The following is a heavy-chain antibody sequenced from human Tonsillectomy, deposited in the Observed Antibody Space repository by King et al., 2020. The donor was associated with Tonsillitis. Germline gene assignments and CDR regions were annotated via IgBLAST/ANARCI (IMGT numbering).Heavy chain of an antibody. D-gene: IGHD3-22*01. CDR3: AKNGSYASSGYLGY. CDR2: IYSGGSST. V-gene: IGHV3-23*03. CDR1: GFTFSNYA. Sequence: DVQLVESGGGLVQPGGSLRLSCAASGFTFSNYAMSWVRQAPGKGLEWVSVIYSGGSSTYYADYVTGRFNISRDNSKNTLYLKMNRRRAEDPAVYYCAKNGSYASSGYLGYWGQGTLVTVSS. J-gene: IGHJ4*02.